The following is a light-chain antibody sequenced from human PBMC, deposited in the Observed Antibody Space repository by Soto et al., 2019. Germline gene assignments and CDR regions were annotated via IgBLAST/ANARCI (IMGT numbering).Light chain of an antibody. CDR1: QSVSSNY. CDR2: GVS. J-gene: IGKJ3*01. V-gene: IGKV3-20*01. Sequence: EIVLTQSPGTLSLSPGERATLSCRASQSVSSNYLAWYQQKPGQAPRLLIYGVSSRATGIPDRFSGSGSGTDFTLTISRLEPEDFAVYYCQQYGTSPPRFTFGPGTKVDIK. CDR3: QQYGTSPPRFT.